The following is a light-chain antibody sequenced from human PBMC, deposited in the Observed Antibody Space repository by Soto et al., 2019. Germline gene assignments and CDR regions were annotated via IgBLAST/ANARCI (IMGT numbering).Light chain of an antibody. CDR3: ETWDSYLPWV. J-gene: IGLJ3*02. Sequence: QSALTQSSSASASLGSSVKLTCTLSSGHSSYIIAWHQQQPGKAPRYLMKLEGSGSYNKGSGVPDRFSGSSSGADRYLTISNLQFEDEADYYCETWDSYLPWVFGGGTKLTVL. CDR1: SGHSSYI. V-gene: IGLV4-60*02. CDR2: LEGSGSY.